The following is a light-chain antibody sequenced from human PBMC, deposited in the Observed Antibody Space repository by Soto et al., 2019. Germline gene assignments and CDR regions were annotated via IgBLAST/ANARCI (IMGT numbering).Light chain of an antibody. J-gene: IGLJ1*01. V-gene: IGLV2-14*03. Sequence: QSVLTQPASVSGSPGHSITISCTGTSSDVGGYNYVSWYQHHPGKAPKLIIYDVSNRPSGVSNRFSGSKSGNTASLTISGLQPEDEADYYCSSYTTSNTRQIVFGTGTKLTVL. CDR2: DVS. CDR3: SSYTTSNTRQIV. CDR1: SSDVGGYNY.